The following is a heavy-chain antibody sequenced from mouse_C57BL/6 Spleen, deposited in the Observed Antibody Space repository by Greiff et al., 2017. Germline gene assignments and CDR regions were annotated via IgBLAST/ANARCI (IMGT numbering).Heavy chain of an antibody. CDR2: IYPGDGDT. Sequence: VKVVESGAELVKPGASVKISCKASGYAFSSYWMNWVKQRPGKGLEWIGQIYPGDGDTNYNGKFKGKATLTADKSSSTAYMQLSSLTSEDSAVYFCARRGVGQYYFDYWGQGTTLTVSS. V-gene: IGHV1-80*01. CDR1: GYAFSSYW. CDR3: ARRGVGQYYFDY. D-gene: IGHD3-3*01. J-gene: IGHJ2*01.